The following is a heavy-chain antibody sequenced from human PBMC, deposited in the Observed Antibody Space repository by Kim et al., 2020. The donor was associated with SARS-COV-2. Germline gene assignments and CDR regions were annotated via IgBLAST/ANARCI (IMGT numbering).Heavy chain of an antibody. D-gene: IGHD6-13*01. CDR1: GYTFSSYV. CDR2: INAGNGKT. Sequence: ASVKVSCKASGYTFSSYVMHWVRQAPGQRLEWMGWINAGNGKTKYSQKFQGRVTITRDTPASTAYMELSSLRSEDTAVYYCARASSGWYLVEYWGQGTLVTVSS. V-gene: IGHV1-3*01. CDR3: ARASSGWYLVEY. J-gene: IGHJ4*02.